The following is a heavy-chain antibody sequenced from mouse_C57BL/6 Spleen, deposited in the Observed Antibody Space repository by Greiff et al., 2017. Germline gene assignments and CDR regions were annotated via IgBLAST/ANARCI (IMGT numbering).Heavy chain of an antibody. CDR2: ISYNGSN. CDR1: GYSITSGYY. Sequence: EVKLQASGPGLVKPSQSLSLPCSVTGYSITSGYYWNWIRQFPGNKLAWMGYISYNGSNKSNPSPKNRISITRETSKTQLFLKLNSVTTEDTATYYCAREDYGSSIDDWGQGTTLTVAS. CDR3: AREDYGSSIDD. V-gene: IGHV3-6*01. D-gene: IGHD1-1*01. J-gene: IGHJ2*01.